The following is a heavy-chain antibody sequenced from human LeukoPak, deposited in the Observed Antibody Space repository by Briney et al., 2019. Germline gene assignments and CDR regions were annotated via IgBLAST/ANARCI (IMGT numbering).Heavy chain of an antibody. J-gene: IGHJ6*03. Sequence: PGGSLRLSCAASGFTFSDYYMSWIRQAPGKGLEWVSYISSSGSTIYYADSVKGRFTISKDNAKNSLYLQMNSLRAEDTAVYYCARVMGYCSGGSCYSGGYYYYYYMDVWGKGTTVTVSS. CDR3: ARVMGYCSGGSCYSGGYYYYYYMDV. CDR2: ISSSGSTI. D-gene: IGHD2-15*01. V-gene: IGHV3-11*01. CDR1: GFTFSDYY.